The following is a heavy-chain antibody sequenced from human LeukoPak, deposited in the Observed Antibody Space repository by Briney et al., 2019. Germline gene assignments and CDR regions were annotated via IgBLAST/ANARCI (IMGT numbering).Heavy chain of an antibody. CDR1: GGSFSGYY. D-gene: IGHD3-22*01. J-gene: IGHJ4*02. CDR2: INHSGST. V-gene: IGHV4-34*01. CDR3: ASHYDSSGYIDY. Sequence: SGTLSLTCAVYGGSFSGYYWSWIRQPPGKGLEWIGEINHSGSTNYNPSLKSRVTISVDTSKNQFSLKLSSVTAADTAVYYCASHYDSSGYIDYWGQGTLVTVS.